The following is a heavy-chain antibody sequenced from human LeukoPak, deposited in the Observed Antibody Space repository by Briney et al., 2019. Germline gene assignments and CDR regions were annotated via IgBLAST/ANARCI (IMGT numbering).Heavy chain of an antibody. CDR2: IYYSGIT. J-gene: IGHJ4*02. V-gene: IGHV4-39*01. Sequence: PSETLSLTCSVSGGSISSSSYYWGWIRQPPGKGLEWIGSIYYSGITYYNPSLKSRVTISVDTSKNQFSLKLSSVTATDTAIYYCARSGAKQFAPWWWFRLWRQGTLVSVSS. CDR1: GGSISSSSYY. CDR3: ARSGAKQFAPWWWFRL. D-gene: IGHD2-15*01.